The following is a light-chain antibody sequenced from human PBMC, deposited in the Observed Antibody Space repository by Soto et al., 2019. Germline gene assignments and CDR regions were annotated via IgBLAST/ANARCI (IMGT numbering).Light chain of an antibody. CDR3: SSYTSSRSYV. V-gene: IGLV2-14*01. Sequence: QSALTQPASVSGSPGQSITISCTGTSSDVGGYNYVSWYQQHPGKAPKLMIYDVSNRPSGVSNRFSGSKSGNTASLTISGLQAEDEADYYCSSYTSSRSYVFGTVTQLTVL. CDR2: DVS. J-gene: IGLJ1*01. CDR1: SSDVGGYNY.